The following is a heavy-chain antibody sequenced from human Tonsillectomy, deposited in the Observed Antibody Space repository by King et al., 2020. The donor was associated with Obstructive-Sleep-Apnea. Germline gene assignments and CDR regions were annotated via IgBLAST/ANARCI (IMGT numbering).Heavy chain of an antibody. J-gene: IGHJ4*02. CDR3: ARAGLRFLEWLSPTRPELYFDY. Sequence: VQLQESGPGLVKPSETLSLTCTVSGGSISSYYWSWIRQPPGKGLEWIGYIYYSGSTNYNPSLKSRVTISVDTSKNQFSLKLSSVTAADTAVYYCARAGLRFLEWLSPTRPELYFDYWGQGTLVTVSS. V-gene: IGHV4-59*01. D-gene: IGHD3-3*01. CDR1: GGSISSYY. CDR2: IYYSGST.